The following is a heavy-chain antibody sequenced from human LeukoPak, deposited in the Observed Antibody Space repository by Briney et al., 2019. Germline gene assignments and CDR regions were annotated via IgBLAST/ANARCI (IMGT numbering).Heavy chain of an antibody. Sequence: PGGSLRLSCAASGFTFSSYWMSWVRQAPGKGLEWVSGLGSDGRTHYADSVKGRFTISRDHSKNTVYLQMNSLRDEDTALYYCAKDILGWSFDTWGQGTLVTVSS. D-gene: IGHD4-23*01. CDR3: AKDILGWSFDT. J-gene: IGHJ4*02. CDR2: LGSDGRT. V-gene: IGHV3-23*01. CDR1: GFTFSSYW.